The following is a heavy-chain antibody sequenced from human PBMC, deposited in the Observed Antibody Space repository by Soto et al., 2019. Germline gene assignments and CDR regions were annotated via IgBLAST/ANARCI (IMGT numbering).Heavy chain of an antibody. CDR3: ARGRYGDY. Sequence: QVHLVQSGAEVKKPGAAVKVSCKGAGYGFTTYGITWVRQAPGQGLEWMAWISAHNGNTNYAQKLQGRVTVTRDTSTSPAYMELRSLRSDDTAVDYWARGRYGDYWGQGALVTVSS. CDR1: GYGFTTYG. D-gene: IGHD1-1*01. V-gene: IGHV1-18*01. J-gene: IGHJ4*02. CDR2: ISAHNGNT.